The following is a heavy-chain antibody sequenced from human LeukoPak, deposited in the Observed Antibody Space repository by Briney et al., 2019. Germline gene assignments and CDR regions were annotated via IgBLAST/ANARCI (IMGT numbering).Heavy chain of an antibody. CDR3: ARENYYDSSGNDAFDV. J-gene: IGHJ3*01. D-gene: IGHD3-22*01. CDR1: GFTFSTYW. Sequence: GGSLRLSCTVSGFTFSTYWMTWVRQAPGKGLEWVANIKQDGSEKYYVDSVKGRFTITRDNAKKALYLEMNSLRVEDTALYYCARENYYDSSGNDAFDVWGQGTMVTVSS. V-gene: IGHV3-7*04. CDR2: IKQDGSEK.